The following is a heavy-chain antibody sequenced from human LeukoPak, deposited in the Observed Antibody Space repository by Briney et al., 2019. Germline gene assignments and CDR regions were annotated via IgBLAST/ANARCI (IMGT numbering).Heavy chain of an antibody. CDR2: ISYDGSNK. J-gene: IGHJ4*02. V-gene: IGHV3-30*04. CDR3: AGWRGYCSGGSCYSVY. D-gene: IGHD2-15*01. CDR1: GFTFSSYT. Sequence: PGGSLRLSCAVSGFTFSSYTMHWVRQAPGKGLEWVAVISYDGSNKYYADSVKGRFTISRDNSKNTLYLQMNSLRAGDTAVYYCAGWRGYCSGGSCYSVYWGQGTLVTVSS.